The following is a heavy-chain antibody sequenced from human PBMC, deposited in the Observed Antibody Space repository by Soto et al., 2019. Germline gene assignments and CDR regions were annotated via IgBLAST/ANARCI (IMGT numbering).Heavy chain of an antibody. D-gene: IGHD1-1*01. CDR3: AKDRDDTGRVDAFDI. J-gene: IGHJ3*02. Sequence: GQGLEWMGGIIPIFGTANYAQKFQGRVTITADESTSTAYMELNSLRAEDTAVYYCAKDRDDTGRVDAFDIPAQRPIVTV. V-gene: IGHV1-69*01. CDR2: IIPIFGTA.